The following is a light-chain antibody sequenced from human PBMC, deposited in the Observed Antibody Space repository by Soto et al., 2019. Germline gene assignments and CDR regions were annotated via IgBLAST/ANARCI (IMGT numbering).Light chain of an antibody. CDR1: QSVSSSY. V-gene: IGKV3-20*01. J-gene: IGKJ5*01. Sequence: EIALTQSPGTLSFSPGERATLSCRASQSVSSSYLAWYQQKPGQAPRLLIFAASSRASGIPDKFSGSGSGTDFTLTISRLEPEDFALFYCQYHGSSPITFGQGTRLEIK. CDR2: AAS. CDR3: QYHGSSPIT.